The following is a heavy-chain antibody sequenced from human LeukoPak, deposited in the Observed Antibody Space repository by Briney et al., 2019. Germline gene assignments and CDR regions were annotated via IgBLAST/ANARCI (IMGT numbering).Heavy chain of an antibody. D-gene: IGHD2-15*01. CDR3: ARAWGCSGGSCYFYYFDY. J-gene: IGHJ4*02. CDR2: INHSGST. Sequence: PSETLSLTCAVYGGSFSGYYWSWIRQPPGKGLEWIGEINHSGSTNYNPSLKSRVTISVDTSKNQFSLKLSSVTAADTAVYYCARAWGCSGGSCYFYYFDYWGQGTLVTVSS. CDR1: GGSFSGYY. V-gene: IGHV4-34*01.